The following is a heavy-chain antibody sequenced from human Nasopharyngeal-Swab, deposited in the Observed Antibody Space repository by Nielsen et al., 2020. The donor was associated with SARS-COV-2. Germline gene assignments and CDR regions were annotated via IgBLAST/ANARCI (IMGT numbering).Heavy chain of an antibody. CDR3: ARGQGYDR. D-gene: IGHD3-9*01. CDR2: MNPNSGNT. J-gene: IGHJ4*02. Sequence: WVRQAPGQGLEWMGWMNPNSGNTGYAQKFQGRVTMTRNTSISTAYMELSSLRSEDTAVYYCARGQGYDRWGQGTLVTVSS. V-gene: IGHV1-8*01.